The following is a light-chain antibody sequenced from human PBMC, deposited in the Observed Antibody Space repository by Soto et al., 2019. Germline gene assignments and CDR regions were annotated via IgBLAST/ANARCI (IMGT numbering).Light chain of an antibody. V-gene: IGKV1-12*01. J-gene: IGKJ1*01. CDR3: LQVKSCPRT. CDR2: AAS. Sequence: DILMTQSPASLSASVGDRVTISCRASQDVNNRLAWFQQRPGRAPKYLIQAASIMHSGIPSRFSGSGSGTDFTLTINSLEPEDFAIYYCLQVKSCPRTFGRGTKVDIK. CDR1: QDVNNR.